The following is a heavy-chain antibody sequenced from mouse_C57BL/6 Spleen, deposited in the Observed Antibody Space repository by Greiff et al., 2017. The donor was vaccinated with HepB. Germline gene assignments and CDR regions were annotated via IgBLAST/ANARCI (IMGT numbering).Heavy chain of an antibody. D-gene: IGHD2-3*01. V-gene: IGHV1-61*01. Sequence: QVQLQQPGAELVRPGSSVKLSCKASGYTFTSYWMDWVKQRPGQGLEWIGNIYPSDSETHYNQKFKDKATLTVDKSSSTAYMQLSSLTSEDSAVYYCARSDGYPYYAMDYWGQGTSVTVSS. CDR1: GYTFTSYW. CDR3: ARSDGYPYYAMDY. CDR2: IYPSDSET. J-gene: IGHJ4*01.